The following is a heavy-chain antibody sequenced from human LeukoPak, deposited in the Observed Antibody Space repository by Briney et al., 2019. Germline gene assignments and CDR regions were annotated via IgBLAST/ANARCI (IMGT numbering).Heavy chain of an antibody. V-gene: IGHV3-23*01. J-gene: IGHJ4*02. Sequence: GGSLRLSCAASGFTFSSYAMSWVRQAPGKGLEWVSAISGSGGSTYYADSVKGRFTISRDNSRNTLYLQMNSLRAEDTAVYYCAEAGLVDGYNFFDYWGQGTLVTVSS. CDR3: AEAGLVDGYNFFDY. CDR1: GFTFSSYA. D-gene: IGHD5-24*01. CDR2: ISGSGGST.